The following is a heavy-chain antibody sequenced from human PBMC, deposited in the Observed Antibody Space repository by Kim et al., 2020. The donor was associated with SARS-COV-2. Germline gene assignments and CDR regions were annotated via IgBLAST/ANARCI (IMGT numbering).Heavy chain of an antibody. CDR2: ISYDGSNK. V-gene: IGHV3-30*18. CDR3: AKAVDDYDPPYYFDY. Sequence: GGSLRLSCAASGFTFSSYGMHWVRQAPGKGLEWVAVISYDGSNKYYADSVKGRFTISRDNSKNTLYLQMNSLRAEDTAVYYCAKAVDDYDPPYYFDYWGQGTLVTVSS. D-gene: IGHD3-16*01. CDR1: GFTFSSYG. J-gene: IGHJ4*02.